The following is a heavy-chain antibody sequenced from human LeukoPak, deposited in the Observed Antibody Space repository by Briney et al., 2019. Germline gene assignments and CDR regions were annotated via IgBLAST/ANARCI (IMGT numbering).Heavy chain of an antibody. Sequence: ASVKVSCKASGYTFTSFGINWVRQAPGQGLEWMGWINPYNGNSNYAQNLQGRVTMTTDTSTSTAYMELRSLRSDDTAVYHCARQDSSVDFWGPGTLVTVSS. V-gene: IGHV1-18*01. J-gene: IGHJ4*02. D-gene: IGHD6-19*01. CDR1: GYTFTSFG. CDR2: INPYNGNS. CDR3: ARQDSSVDF.